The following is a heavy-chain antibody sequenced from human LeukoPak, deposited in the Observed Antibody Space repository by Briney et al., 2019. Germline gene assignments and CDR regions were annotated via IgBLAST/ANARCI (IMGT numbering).Heavy chain of an antibody. J-gene: IGHJ6*02. CDR3: AKDGDYYGSGSYPYSCYDMDD. D-gene: IGHD3-10*01. Sequence: GGSLRLSCAASGFTFSTYAMSWVRQAPGKGLEWVSVISVSGGSTYYAASVKGRFTISRDNSKNTLYLQMNSLRAEDTAVYYCAKDGDYYGSGSYPYSCYDMDDWGQGTTVTVSS. CDR1: GFTFSTYA. CDR2: ISVSGGST. V-gene: IGHV3-23*01.